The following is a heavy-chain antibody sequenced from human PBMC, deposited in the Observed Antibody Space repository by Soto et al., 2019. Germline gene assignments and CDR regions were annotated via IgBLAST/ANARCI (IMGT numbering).Heavy chain of an antibody. Sequence: ASVKVSCKASGYTFSNFIISWIRQAPGQGLEWMGWISPNTGNTLSPQQVQGRLTMTTDTSTSTAFMELRGLRSDDTAVYYCARNGGSGLERYKFDYWGQGTLVTVSS. CDR1: GYTFSNFI. J-gene: IGHJ4*02. V-gene: IGHV1-18*01. CDR2: ISPNTGNT. CDR3: ARNGGSGLERYKFDY. D-gene: IGHD1-1*01.